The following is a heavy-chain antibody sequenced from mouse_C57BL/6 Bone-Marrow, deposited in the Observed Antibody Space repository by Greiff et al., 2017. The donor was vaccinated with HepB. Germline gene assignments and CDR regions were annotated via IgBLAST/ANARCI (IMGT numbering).Heavy chain of an antibody. J-gene: IGHJ3*01. CDR1: GFSLTSYG. V-gene: IGHV2-2*01. CDR2: IWSGGST. D-gene: IGHD2-5*01. Sequence: VKLQESGPGLVQPSQSLSITCTVSGFSLTSYGVHWVRQSPGKGLEWLGVIWSGGSTDYNAAFISRLSISKDNSKSQVFFKMNSLQADDTAIYYCARNYLYSNYMAWFAYWGQGTLVTVSA. CDR3: ARNYLYSNYMAWFAY.